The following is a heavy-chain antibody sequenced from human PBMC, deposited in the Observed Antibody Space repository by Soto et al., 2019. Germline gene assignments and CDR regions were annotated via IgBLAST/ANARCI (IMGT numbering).Heavy chain of an antibody. CDR1: GFTFSSCA. CDR3: KKATGVAYYVTDN. V-gene: IGHV3-23*01. J-gene: IGHJ4*02. CDR2: FSGSADKT. D-gene: IGHD1-26*01. Sequence: EVQLLESGGGLVQPGGSLRLSCAASGFTFSSCAMGWVRQTPGKGLEWVSAFSGSADKTFYADSVKGRFTISRDNSKNTVYLQMNSLRAEDTAIYYCKKATGVAYYVTDNWGQGTLVTVSS.